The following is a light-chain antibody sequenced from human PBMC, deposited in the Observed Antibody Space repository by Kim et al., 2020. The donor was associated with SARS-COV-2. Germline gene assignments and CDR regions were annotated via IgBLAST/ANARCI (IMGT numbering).Light chain of an antibody. CDR3: QQYTSWPPWT. J-gene: IGKJ1*01. V-gene: IGKV3-15*01. Sequence: SPRETATPSCRASLSVIGILACYQKKPGQAPRLLFFGASTRATGIPARFGGVGSGTEFTLTISGLHSEDFAFYYCQQYTSWPPWTFGQGTKVDSK. CDR2: GAS. CDR1: LSVIGI.